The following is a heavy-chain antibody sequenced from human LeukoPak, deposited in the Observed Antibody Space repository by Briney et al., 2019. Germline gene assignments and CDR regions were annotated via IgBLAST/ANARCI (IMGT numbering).Heavy chain of an antibody. CDR3: ASYCSATSCYEFEY. D-gene: IGHD2-2*01. CDR1: GFTFSSYW. Sequence: GGSLRLSCAASGFTFSSYWMSWVRQAPGRGLEWVANIKQDGSEKYYVDSVKGRFTISRDNAKMSLYLQMNSLRAEDTAVYYCASYCSATSCYEFEYWGQGTLVTVSS. J-gene: IGHJ4*02. CDR2: IKQDGSEK. V-gene: IGHV3-7*03.